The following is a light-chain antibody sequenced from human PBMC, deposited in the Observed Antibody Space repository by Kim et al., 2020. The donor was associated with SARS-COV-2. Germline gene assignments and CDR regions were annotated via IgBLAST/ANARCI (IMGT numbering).Light chain of an antibody. CDR2: DVS. CDR1: QSVSTY. J-gene: IGKJ5*01. Sequence: EIVLTQSPDTLSLSPGERATLSCRASQSVSTYVAWYHQKPGQAPRLLMYDVSNRATGIPARFSGSGSGTDFTLTISSLEPEDFVVYYCQQRYNWPPTFGQGTRLEIK. V-gene: IGKV3-11*01. CDR3: QQRYNWPPT.